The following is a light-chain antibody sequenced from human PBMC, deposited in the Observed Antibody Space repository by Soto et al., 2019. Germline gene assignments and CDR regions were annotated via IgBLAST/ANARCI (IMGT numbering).Light chain of an antibody. CDR2: SAS. Sequence: DIQMTQSPSSLSASVGDRVTVTCRASQSINSYLNCYQQNPGKAPTPLLYSASSLQDWVPSRFNGSGTGTEFTLSIIRLQPEELPTYSCQQTYTTPYTFGQGTKLQIK. CDR3: QQTYTTPYT. CDR1: QSINSY. V-gene: IGKV1-39*01. J-gene: IGKJ2*01.